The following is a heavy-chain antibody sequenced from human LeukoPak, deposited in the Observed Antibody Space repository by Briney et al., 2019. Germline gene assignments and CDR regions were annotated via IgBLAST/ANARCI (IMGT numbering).Heavy chain of an antibody. CDR2: INPNSGGT. CDR1: GGTFNNSA. CDR3: ARRYCTNGVCYRTLDY. D-gene: IGHD2-8*01. V-gene: IGHV1-2*02. Sequence: ASVKVSCKTSGGTFNNSAISWVRQAPGQGLEWMGWINPNSGGTNYAQKFQGRVTMTRDTSISTAYMELSRLRSDDTAVYYCARRYCTNGVCYRTLDYWGQGTLVTVSS. J-gene: IGHJ4*02.